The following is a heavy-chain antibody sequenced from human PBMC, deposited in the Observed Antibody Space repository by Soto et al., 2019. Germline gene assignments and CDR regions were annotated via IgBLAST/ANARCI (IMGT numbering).Heavy chain of an antibody. V-gene: IGHV3-48*03. CDR2: ISSSGSTI. CDR3: ARVGYCVSYRNGSDYYYGMDV. Sequence: GETLRLSCAASGFTFSSYEMNWVRQAPGKGKEWVSYISSSGSTIYYADSVKDRFTISRDNAKNTQYLQMKSLRTEDKAVSYWARVGYCVSYRNGSDYYYGMDVWGQGTTVTGSS. D-gene: IGHD2-21*01. CDR1: GFTFSSYE. J-gene: IGHJ6*02.